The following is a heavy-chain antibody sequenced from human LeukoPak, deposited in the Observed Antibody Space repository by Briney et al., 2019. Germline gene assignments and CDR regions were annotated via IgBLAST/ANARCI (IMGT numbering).Heavy chain of an antibody. Sequence: SETLSLTCTVSGGSTSSGSYYWSWIRQPAGKGLEWVGRIYTSGSTNYNPSLKSRVTISVDTSKNQFSLKLSSVTAADTAVYYCARVPTAIGWFDPWGQGTLVIVSS. CDR3: ARVPTAIGWFDP. CDR2: IYTSGST. CDR1: GGSTSSGSYY. D-gene: IGHD2-2*01. V-gene: IGHV4-61*02. J-gene: IGHJ5*02.